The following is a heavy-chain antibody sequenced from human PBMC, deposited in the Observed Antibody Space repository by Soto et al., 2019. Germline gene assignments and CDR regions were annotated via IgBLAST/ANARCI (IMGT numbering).Heavy chain of an antibody. Sequence: GGSLRLSCAASGFIFSSYAMNWVRHTPGKGLEWIAGISGSTIYYADSVKGRFTISRDNTKNSLYLQMNSLRAEDTAVYYCAREGVEMATRYYYGMDVWGQGTTVTVSS. CDR2: ISGSTI. V-gene: IGHV3-48*03. D-gene: IGHD5-12*01. CDR3: AREGVEMATRYYYGMDV. J-gene: IGHJ6*02. CDR1: GFIFSSYA.